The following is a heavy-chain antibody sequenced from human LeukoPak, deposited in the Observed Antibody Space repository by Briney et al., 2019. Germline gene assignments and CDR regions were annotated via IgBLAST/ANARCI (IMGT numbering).Heavy chain of an antibody. D-gene: IGHD2-2*01. CDR1: GGSFSGYY. J-gene: IGHJ5*02. Sequence: SETLSLTCAVYGGSFSGYYWSWIRQPPGKGLEWIGYIYYSGSTNYNPSLKSRVTISVDTSKNQFSLKLSSVTAADTAVYYCARAKFPDIVVVPAAHNWFDPWGQGTLVAVSS. V-gene: IGHV4-59*01. CDR3: ARAKFPDIVVVPAAHNWFDP. CDR2: IYYSGST.